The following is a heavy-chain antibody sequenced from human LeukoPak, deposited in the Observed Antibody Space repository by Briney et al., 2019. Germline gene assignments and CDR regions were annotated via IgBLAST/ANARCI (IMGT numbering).Heavy chain of an antibody. V-gene: IGHV3-30*19. CDR2: ISYDGSNK. J-gene: IGHJ6*02. Sequence: GGSLRLSCAASGFTFSSYGMHRVRQAPGKALEWVAVISYDGSNKYYGDSVKGRFPISRDNSKNTLYLQMNSLRAEDTAVYYCAREEIEAAGSYGMDVWGQGTTVTVSS. CDR3: AREEIEAAGSYGMDV. CDR1: GFTFSSYG. D-gene: IGHD6-13*01.